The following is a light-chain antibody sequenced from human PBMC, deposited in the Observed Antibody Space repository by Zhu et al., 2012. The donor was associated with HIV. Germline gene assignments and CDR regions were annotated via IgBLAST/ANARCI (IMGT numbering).Light chain of an antibody. Sequence: ETVLTQYPGTLSLSPGDRTILSCKASQRVSSLAWYQQKPGQAPSLVIYDVSNRATGIPDRFSGSGSGTDFTLTIRRLEPEDFAVYYCQQYGDSITFGPGTRVDFK. CDR2: DVS. CDR3: QQYGDSIT. V-gene: IGKV3-20*01. CDR1: QRVSS. J-gene: IGKJ3*01.